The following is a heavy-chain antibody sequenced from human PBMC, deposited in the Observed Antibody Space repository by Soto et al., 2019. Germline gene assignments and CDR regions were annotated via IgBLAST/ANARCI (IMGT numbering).Heavy chain of an antibody. V-gene: IGHV3-73*01. D-gene: IGHD2-2*01. Sequence: EVQLVESGGGLVQPGGSLKLSCAASGLTFSGSAMHWVRQASGKGLEWVGRIRSKANSYATEYAASVKGRFTISRDDSKNTAYQQMNSLKTEDTAVYYCTRHADLGYCSSTSCYDFDYWGQGTLVTVSS. CDR1: GLTFSGSA. CDR2: IRSKANSYAT. CDR3: TRHADLGYCSSTSCYDFDY. J-gene: IGHJ4*02.